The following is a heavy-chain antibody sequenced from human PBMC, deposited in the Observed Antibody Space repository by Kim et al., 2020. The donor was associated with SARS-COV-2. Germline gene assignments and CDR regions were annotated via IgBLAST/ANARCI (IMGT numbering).Heavy chain of an antibody. CDR1: GASISIYS. V-gene: IGHV4-59*13. J-gene: IGHJ4*03. CDR2: IYHSGST. Sequence: SETLSLTCTVSGASISIYSWSWIRQPPGKGLEWIGYIYHSGSTNYNPSPKSRVTIPVDTSKNQFSLKLSSVTAADTAGFYCAGHSGISPFDYWGHRTLVTVS. CDR3: AGHSGISPFDY. D-gene: IGHD1-26*01.